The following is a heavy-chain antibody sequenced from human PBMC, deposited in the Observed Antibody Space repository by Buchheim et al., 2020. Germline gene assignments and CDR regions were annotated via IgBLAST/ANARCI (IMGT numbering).Heavy chain of an antibody. CDR3: ARGMKDCSGGSCYYVFDY. Sequence: QVQLQESGPGLVKPSETLSLTCTVSGGSISSYYWSWIRQPPGKGLEWIGYIYYSGSTNYNPSLKSRVTISVDTSKNQFSLKLSSVTAADTAVYYWARGMKDCSGGSCYYVFDYWGQGTL. D-gene: IGHD2-15*01. CDR1: GGSISSYY. V-gene: IGHV4-59*01. J-gene: IGHJ4*02. CDR2: IYYSGST.